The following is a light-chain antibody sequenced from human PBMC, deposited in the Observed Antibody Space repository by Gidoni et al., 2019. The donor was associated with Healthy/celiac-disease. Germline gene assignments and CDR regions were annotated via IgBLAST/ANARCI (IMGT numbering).Light chain of an antibody. J-gene: IGKJ2*01. V-gene: IGKV1-39*01. CDR2: AAS. CDR1: QSISSY. CDR3: QQSYS. Sequence: EIQLTQSPSSLSASVGDRVTITCRASQSISSYLNWYQQKPGKAPKLLIYAASSLQSGVPSRFSGSGSGTDFTLTSSSLQPEDFATYYCQQSYSFGQGTKLEIK.